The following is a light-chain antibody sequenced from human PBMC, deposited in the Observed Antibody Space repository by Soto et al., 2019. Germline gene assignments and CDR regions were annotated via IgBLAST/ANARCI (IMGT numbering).Light chain of an antibody. CDR3: QQSHSWPLT. Sequence: EIVMTQSPATLSVPPGERVTLSCRASQTVSTNYLSWYQQRPGQSPRLLIYATSTRASGIPDRFSGSGSGTEFTLTINGLQSEDFAVYSCQQSHSWPLTFGQGTKLEIK. J-gene: IGKJ2*01. V-gene: IGKV3-15*01. CDR2: ATS. CDR1: QTVSTN.